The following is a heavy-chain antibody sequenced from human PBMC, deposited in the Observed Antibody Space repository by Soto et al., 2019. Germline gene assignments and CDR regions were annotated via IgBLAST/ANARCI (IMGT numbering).Heavy chain of an antibody. CDR3: ARDRGFYDSGNYRFDY. V-gene: IGHV1-18*04. Sequence: ASVKVSCKASGYTFTNYGFSWVRRAPGQGLEWMGWISAYNGDTNYAQNFQGRVFMTTDTSTRTAYMELRSLRSDDTAVYYCARDRGFYDSGNYRFDYWGQGTLVTVSS. D-gene: IGHD3-22*01. CDR1: GYTFTNYG. CDR2: ISAYNGDT. J-gene: IGHJ4*02.